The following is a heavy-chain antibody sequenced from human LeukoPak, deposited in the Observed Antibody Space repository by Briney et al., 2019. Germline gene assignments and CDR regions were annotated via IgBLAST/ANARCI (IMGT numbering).Heavy chain of an antibody. J-gene: IGHJ3*02. CDR1: GFTFSSYG. Sequence: GGTLRLSCAASGFTFSSYGMSWVRQAPGKGLEWVANIKQDGSEKYYVDSVKGRFTISRDNAKNSLYLQMNSLRAEDTAVYYCARDGDYYDSSGYYYDRGAFDIWGQGTMVTVSS. V-gene: IGHV3-7*01. D-gene: IGHD3-22*01. CDR2: IKQDGSEK. CDR3: ARDGDYYDSSGYYYDRGAFDI.